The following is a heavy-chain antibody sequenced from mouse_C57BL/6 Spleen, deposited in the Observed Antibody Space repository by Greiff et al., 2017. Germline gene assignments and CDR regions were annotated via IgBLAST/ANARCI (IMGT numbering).Heavy chain of an antibody. V-gene: IGHV1-59*01. CDR1: GYTFTSYW. CDR3: AVEAMDY. CDR2: IDPSDSYT. Sequence: VQLQQSGAELVRPGTSVKLSCKASGYTFTSYWMHWVKQRPGQGLEWIGVIDPSDSYTNYNQKFKGKATLTVDTSSSTAYMQLSSLTSEDSAVYYCAVEAMDYWGQGTSVTVSS. J-gene: IGHJ4*01.